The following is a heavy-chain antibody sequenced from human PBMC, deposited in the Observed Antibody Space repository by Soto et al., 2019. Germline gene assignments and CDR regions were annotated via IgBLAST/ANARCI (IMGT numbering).Heavy chain of an antibody. Sequence: SETLSLTCTVSGGSISSYYWSWIRQPAGKGLEWIGRIYVSGSINYNPSLRSRVTMSEDTSKNQFSLKLSSVTAADTAVYYCASDSKFGDLYHWGQGILVTVS. CDR1: GGSISSYY. D-gene: IGHD3-10*01. CDR2: IYVSGSI. J-gene: IGHJ5*02. CDR3: ASDSKFGDLYH. V-gene: IGHV4-4*07.